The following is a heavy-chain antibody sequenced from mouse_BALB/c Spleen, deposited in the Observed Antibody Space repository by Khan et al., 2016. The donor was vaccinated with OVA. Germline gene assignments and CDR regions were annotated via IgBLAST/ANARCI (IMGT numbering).Heavy chain of an antibody. D-gene: IGHD2-4*01. Sequence: EVQLQESGPGLVKPSQSLSLTCTVTGYSITSDYAWNWLRQFPGKKLEWMGYISYSGSTSYNPSLTSRISITRDTSKNQFFLQLNSVTTEDTATYYCARDYDYHYYAMDYWGQGTSVTVSS. CDR1: GYSITSDYA. V-gene: IGHV3-2*02. J-gene: IGHJ4*01. CDR2: ISYSGST. CDR3: ARDYDYHYYAMDY.